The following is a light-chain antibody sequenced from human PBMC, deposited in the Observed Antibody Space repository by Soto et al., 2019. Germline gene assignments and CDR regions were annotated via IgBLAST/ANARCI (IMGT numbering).Light chain of an antibody. Sequence: EIVLTQSPATLSLSPGERATLSCRASQSVSSYLAWYQQKPGQAPRLLIYDTSTRAIDIPDRFSGSGSGTDFTLTISRLEPEDFAVYYYQQYGYLGTFGQGTKVDIK. CDR2: DTS. V-gene: IGKV3-11*01. J-gene: IGKJ1*01. CDR3: QQYGYLGT. CDR1: QSVSSY.